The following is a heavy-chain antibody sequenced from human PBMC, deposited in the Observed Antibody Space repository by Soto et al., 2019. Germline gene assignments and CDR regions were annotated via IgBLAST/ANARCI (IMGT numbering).Heavy chain of an antibody. Sequence: SVKVSCKASGGTFSSYAISWVRQAPGQGLEWMGGIIPIFGTANYAQKFQGRVTITADESTSTAYMELSSLSSEDTAVYYCARDTPYYDFWSGYHPTKGMDVWGQGTTVTVSS. J-gene: IGHJ6*02. CDR3: ARDTPYYDFWSGYHPTKGMDV. V-gene: IGHV1-69*13. CDR1: GGTFSSYA. D-gene: IGHD3-3*01. CDR2: IIPIFGTA.